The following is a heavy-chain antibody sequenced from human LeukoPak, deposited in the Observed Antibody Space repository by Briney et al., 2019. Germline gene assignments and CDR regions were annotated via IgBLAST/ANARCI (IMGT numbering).Heavy chain of an antibody. J-gene: IGHJ4*02. Sequence: SETLSLTCAVSGGSISSGDNYWSWIRQPAGKGLEWIGRIYTSGSTNYNPSLKSRVTISGDTSKNQFSLRLSSVTAADTAVYYCARASYSYDINGWVPFDYWGQGTLVTVSS. CDR3: ARASYSYDINGWVPFDY. D-gene: IGHD3-22*01. CDR2: IYTSGST. CDR1: GGSISSGDNY. V-gene: IGHV4-61*02.